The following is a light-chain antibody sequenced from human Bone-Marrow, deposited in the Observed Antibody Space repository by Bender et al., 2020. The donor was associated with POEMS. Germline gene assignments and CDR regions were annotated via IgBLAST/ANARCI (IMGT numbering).Light chain of an antibody. CDR3: PAWDTGLRGGV. CDR2: SDN. V-gene: IGLV1-44*01. CDR1: NSNIGTNA. J-gene: IGLJ3*02. Sequence: QSVLTQPPSASGTPGQRVTISCSGSNSNIGTNAVNWYQQFPGTAPKLLIYSDNQRPSGVPDRFYAFKSGTAASLAISGLPSEEEADYCWPAWDTGLRGGVFGGGTKRTVL.